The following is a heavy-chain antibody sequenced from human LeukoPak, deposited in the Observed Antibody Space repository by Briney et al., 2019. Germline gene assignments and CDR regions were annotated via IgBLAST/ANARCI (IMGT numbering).Heavy chain of an antibody. CDR3: VRDRPYSSGWSPESFQH. D-gene: IGHD6-19*01. Sequence: PSETLSLTCTVSGGSINSYYWGWIRQPPGKGLEWIGSIYHSGIAYYNPSLKSRVTISVDTSKHHFSLNLSSVTAADTAVYYCVRDRPYSSGWSPESFQHWGQGTLVTVSS. J-gene: IGHJ1*01. CDR1: GGSINSYY. CDR2: IYHSGIA. V-gene: IGHV4-38-2*02.